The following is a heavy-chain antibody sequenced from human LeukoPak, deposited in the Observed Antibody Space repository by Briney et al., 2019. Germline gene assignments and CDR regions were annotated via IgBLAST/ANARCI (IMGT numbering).Heavy chain of an antibody. J-gene: IGHJ4*02. D-gene: IGHD3-10*01. CDR3: ARHSSYYGNFDY. CDR1: GGSISSSSYY. V-gene: IGHV4-39*01. CDR2: IYHSGSS. Sequence: PSETLSLTCTVSGGSISSSSYYWGWIRQPPGKGLEWIGSIYHSGSSYYNPSLKSRVTISVDTSKNQFSLKLSSVTAADMAVYYCARHSSYYGNFDYWGQGTLVTVSS.